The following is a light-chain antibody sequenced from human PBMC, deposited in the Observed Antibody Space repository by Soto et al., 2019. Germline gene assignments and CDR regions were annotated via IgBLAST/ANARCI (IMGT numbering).Light chain of an antibody. J-gene: IGLJ1*01. Sequence: QSVLTQPPSAAGSPGQSVTISCTGTSTDVGGYNYVSWYQQYPGKAPKLMIYEVSKRPSGISNRFSGSNSGSTASLTISGLQAEDEADYYCCSYVGATTYVFGTGTTVTVL. CDR1: STDVGGYNY. V-gene: IGLV2-8*01. CDR2: EVS. CDR3: CSYVGATTYV.